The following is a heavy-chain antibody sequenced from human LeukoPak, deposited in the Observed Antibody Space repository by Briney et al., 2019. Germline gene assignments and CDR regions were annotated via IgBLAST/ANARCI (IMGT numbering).Heavy chain of an antibody. V-gene: IGHV3-30*04. J-gene: IGHJ4*02. CDR1: GFTFSSYA. D-gene: IGHD3-10*01. Sequence: GGSLRLSCAASGFTFSSYAMHWVRQAPGKGLEWVAVISFDGSKEYYADSVKGRFTISRDNSKNTLYVQMNSLRPEDTAVYYCAKDHLHIFGSGSYIDYWGQGTPVIVSS. CDR3: AKDHLHIFGSGSYIDY. CDR2: ISFDGSKE.